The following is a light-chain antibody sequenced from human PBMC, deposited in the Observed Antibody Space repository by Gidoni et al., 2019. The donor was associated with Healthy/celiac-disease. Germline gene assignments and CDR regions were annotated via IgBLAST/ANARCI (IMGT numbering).Light chain of an antibody. CDR1: QSVSSY. V-gene: IGKV3-11*01. CDR2: DAS. J-gene: IGKJ4*01. CDR3: QQRSNWPLT. Sequence: EIVLIQSPATLPLSPGERATLSCRARQSVSSYLAWYQQKPGQAPRLLIYDASNRATGIPARFSGSGSGTDFTLTISSLEPEDFAVYYGQQRSNWPLTFGGGTKVEIK.